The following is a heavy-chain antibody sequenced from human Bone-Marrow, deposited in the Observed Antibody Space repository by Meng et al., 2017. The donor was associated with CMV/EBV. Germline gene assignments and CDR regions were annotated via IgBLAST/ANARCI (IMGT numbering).Heavy chain of an antibody. D-gene: IGHD3-3*01. V-gene: IGHV4-61*01. CDR2: IYYSGST. J-gene: IGHJ4*02. Sequence: SETLSLTCTVSGGSASSGSYYWSWIRQPPGKGLEWIGYIYYSGSTNYNPSLKSRVTMSVDTSKNQFSLKLSSVTAADTAVYYCALEKGGIFVDYWGQGTLVNVSS. CDR1: GGSASSGSYY. CDR3: ALEKGGIFVDY.